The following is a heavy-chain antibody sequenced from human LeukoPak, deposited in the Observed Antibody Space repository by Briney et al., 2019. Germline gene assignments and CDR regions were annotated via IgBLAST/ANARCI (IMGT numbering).Heavy chain of an antibody. CDR3: ATYGSGSYLRY. CDR2: ISSTGTTV. D-gene: IGHD3-10*01. CDR1: GFTFSSYE. Sequence: LGGSLLLSCAASGFTFSSYEMSWVRQAPGKGPEWLSYISSTGTTVYYADSVKGRFTISRDNAKNSLYLQMSSLRDEDTAVYYCATYGSGSYLRYWGQGTLLTVSS. J-gene: IGHJ4*02. V-gene: IGHV3-48*03.